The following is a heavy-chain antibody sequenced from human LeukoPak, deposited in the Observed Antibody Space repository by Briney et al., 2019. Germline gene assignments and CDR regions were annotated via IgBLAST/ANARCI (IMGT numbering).Heavy chain of an antibody. CDR3: ARERVSVVISDAFDI. J-gene: IGHJ3*02. CDR1: GGSISSGGYY. D-gene: IGHD3-22*01. CDR2: IYYSGST. Sequence: PSQTLSLTCTVSGGSISSGGYYRSWIRQHPGKGLEWIGYIYYSGSTYYNPSLKSRVTISVDTSKNQFSLKLSSVTAADTAVYYCARERVSVVISDAFDIWGQGTMVTVSS. V-gene: IGHV4-31*03.